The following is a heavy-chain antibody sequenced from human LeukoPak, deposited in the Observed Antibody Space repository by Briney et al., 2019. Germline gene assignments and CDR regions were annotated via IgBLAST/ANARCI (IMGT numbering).Heavy chain of an antibody. CDR2: ISAYNGNT. J-gene: IGHJ4*02. CDR3: ARANRITMIVVVITALDY. Sequence: ASVTVSCKASGYTFTIYGISWVRQAPGQGLEWMGWISAYNGNTNYAQKLQGRVTMTTDTSTSTAYMELRSLRSDDTAVYYCARANRITMIVVVITALDYWGQGTLVTVSS. V-gene: IGHV1-18*01. CDR1: GYTFTIYG. D-gene: IGHD3-22*01.